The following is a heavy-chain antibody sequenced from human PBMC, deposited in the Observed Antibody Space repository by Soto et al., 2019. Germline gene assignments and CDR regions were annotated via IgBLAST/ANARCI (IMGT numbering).Heavy chain of an antibody. V-gene: IGHV3-21*01. J-gene: IGHJ4*02. CDR2: ISSSSSYI. D-gene: IGHD1-1*01. Sequence: GGSLRLSCAASGFTFSSYSMNWVRQAPGKGLEWVSSISSSSSYIYYADSVKGRFTISRDNAKNSLYLQMNSLRAEDTAVYYCARGGLIAPTTSSYWGQGTLVTVSS. CDR1: GFTFSSYS. CDR3: ARGGLIAPTTSSY.